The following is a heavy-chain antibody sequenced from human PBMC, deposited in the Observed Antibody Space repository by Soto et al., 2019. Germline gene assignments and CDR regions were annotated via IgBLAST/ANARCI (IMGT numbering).Heavy chain of an antibody. CDR3: TPLALKYNSDWYPLSD. V-gene: IGHV3-15*07. Sequence: EVQLVESGGGLVKPGGSLRLSCAGSGFTFSNVWMNWVRQAPGKGLEWVGRIKSETDGGTIAYAAPVKGRFTISRDDSNNTLDPKMNSLKTGDTATYYCTPLALKYNSDWYPLSDWGQGTRVTVSS. J-gene: IGHJ4*02. CDR1: GFTFSNVW. CDR2: IKSETDGGTI. D-gene: IGHD6-19*01.